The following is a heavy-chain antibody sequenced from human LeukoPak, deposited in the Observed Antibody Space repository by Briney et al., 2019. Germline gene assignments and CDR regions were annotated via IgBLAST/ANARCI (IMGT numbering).Heavy chain of an antibody. D-gene: IGHD4-17*01. CDR2: IAYHGDTE. J-gene: IGHJ4*02. Sequence: PGTSLRLSCAVSRFTISSHGMHWVRQAPGKGPEWVAMIAYHGDTEYYGDSVKGRFTIPRDNSKNTLYLQMNSLRAEDTAVYYCAKDPRGDYGDYWGQGTLVTVSS. V-gene: IGHV3-30*18. CDR3: AKDPRGDYGDY. CDR1: RFTISSHG.